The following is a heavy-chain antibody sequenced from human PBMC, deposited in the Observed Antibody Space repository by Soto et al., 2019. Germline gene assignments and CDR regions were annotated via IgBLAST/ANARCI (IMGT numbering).Heavy chain of an antibody. CDR3: AKVGAYYRKVHWFDP. J-gene: IGHJ5*02. D-gene: IGHD4-4*01. CDR2: ISGSGGST. CDR1: GFTFSSYA. Sequence: PGGSLRLSCAASGFTFSSYAMSWVRQAPGKGLEWVSAISGSGGSTYYADSVKGRFTISRDNSKNTLYLQMSSLRAEDTAVYYCAKVGAYYRKVHWFDPWGQGTLVTVSS. V-gene: IGHV3-23*01.